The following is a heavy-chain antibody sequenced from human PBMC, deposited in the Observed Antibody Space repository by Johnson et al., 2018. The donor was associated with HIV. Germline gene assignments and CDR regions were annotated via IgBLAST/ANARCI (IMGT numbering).Heavy chain of an antibody. V-gene: IGHV3-30*14. CDR1: GFSFSSFA. Sequence: QVQLVESGGGVVQPGRSLRLSCVASGFSFSSFAMHWVRQAQGKGLQWVAVMSFDETNSDDSDSVKGRFTISRDNSKNTLYLQMNSLRAEDTAVYYCAKDLPYDSRGVDGFDIWGQGTMVIVSS. D-gene: IGHD3-22*01. J-gene: IGHJ3*02. CDR2: MSFDETNS. CDR3: AKDLPYDSRGVDGFDI.